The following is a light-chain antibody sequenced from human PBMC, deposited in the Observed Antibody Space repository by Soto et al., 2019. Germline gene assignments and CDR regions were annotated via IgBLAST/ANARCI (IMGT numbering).Light chain of an antibody. CDR2: EVS. J-gene: IGLJ2*01. CDR3: TSYAGSNNLVV. CDR1: SSDVGGYNY. V-gene: IGLV2-8*01. Sequence: QSALTQPPSASGSPGQSVTISCTGTSSDVGGYNYVSWYQQHPGKAPKLMMYEVSKRPSGVPDRFSGSKSGNTASLTVSGLQAEDEAHYYCTSYAGSNNLVVSGGGTTLTVL.